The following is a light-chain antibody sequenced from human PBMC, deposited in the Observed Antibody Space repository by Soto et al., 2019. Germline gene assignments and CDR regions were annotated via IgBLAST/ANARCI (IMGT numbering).Light chain of an antibody. CDR1: SSNIGSNT. V-gene: IGLV1-44*01. CDR2: SNN. Sequence: QSVLTQPPSASGTPGQRVTISCSGSSSNIGSNTVNWYQQLPVTASKLLIYSNNQRPSGVPDRFSGSKSGTSASLAISGLQSEDEVDYYCAAWDDSLIGVFGTGTKLTVL. J-gene: IGLJ1*01. CDR3: AAWDDSLIGV.